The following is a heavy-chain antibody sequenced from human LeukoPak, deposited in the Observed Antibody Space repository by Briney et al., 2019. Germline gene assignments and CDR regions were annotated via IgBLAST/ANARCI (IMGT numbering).Heavy chain of an antibody. CDR3: ARDSGGSNYFNY. CDR1: GYTFTGYY. V-gene: IGHV1-2*02. Sequence: ASVKVSCKASGYTFTGYYMHWVRQAPGQGLEWMGWINPNSGDINYAQKFQGRVAMTRDTSITTAYMELSRLGSDDTAVYYCARDSGGSNYFNYWGQGSLVTVSS. J-gene: IGHJ4*02. CDR2: INPNSGDI. D-gene: IGHD1-26*01.